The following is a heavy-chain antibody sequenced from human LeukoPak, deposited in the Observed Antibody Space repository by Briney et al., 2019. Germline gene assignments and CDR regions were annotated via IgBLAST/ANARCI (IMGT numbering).Heavy chain of an antibody. Sequence: PSETLSLTCTVSDGSINGYYWSWIRQPAGKGLEWIGRIYTSGSTNYNPSLKSRVTISVDTSKNQFSLKLSSVTAADTAVYYCARASIVVVPAAIFGHNWFDPWGQGTLVTVSS. J-gene: IGHJ5*02. CDR2: IYTSGST. D-gene: IGHD2-2*01. V-gene: IGHV4-4*07. CDR3: ARASIVVVPAAIFGHNWFDP. CDR1: DGSINGYY.